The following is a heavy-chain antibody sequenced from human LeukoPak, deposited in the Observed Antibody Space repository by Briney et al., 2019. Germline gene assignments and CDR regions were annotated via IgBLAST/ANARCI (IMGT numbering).Heavy chain of an antibody. J-gene: IGHJ4*02. CDR2: ISVYNGAT. Sequence: ASVKVSCKASGYNFPSYGISWVRQAPGQGLEWMGWISVYNGATNYVEKFQGRVTMTRDTSTSTVYMELSSLRSEDTAVYYCARDAGDYYDSSGYLDYWGQGTLVTVSS. D-gene: IGHD3-22*01. V-gene: IGHV1-18*01. CDR1: GYNFPSYG. CDR3: ARDAGDYYDSSGYLDY.